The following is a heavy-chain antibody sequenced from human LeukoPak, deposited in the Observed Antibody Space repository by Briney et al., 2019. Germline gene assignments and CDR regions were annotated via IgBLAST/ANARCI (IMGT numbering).Heavy chain of an antibody. J-gene: IGHJ4*02. D-gene: IGHD3-10*01. CDR3: ARDLHGESCTTPNCS. CDR2: ISSSSNYI. V-gene: IGHV3-21*01. Sequence: GGSLRLSCAASGFTFSFYSMNWVRQAPGKGLEWISSISSSSNYIYYADSVKGRFTISRVNAKNSLYLQMNSLRADDTAMYYCARDLHGESCTTPNCSWGQGTLVTVSS. CDR1: GFTFSFYS.